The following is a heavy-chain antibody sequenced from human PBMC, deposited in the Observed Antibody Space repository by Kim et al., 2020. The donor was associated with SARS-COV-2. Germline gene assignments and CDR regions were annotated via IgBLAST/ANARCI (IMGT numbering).Heavy chain of an antibody. CDR1: GFTFSSYA. CDR2: ISDNGGTT. D-gene: IGHD6-19*01. V-gene: IGHV3-23*01. CDR3: ARVAMAAYYFDF. Sequence: GGYLRLSCAASGFTFSSYAMTWVRQAPGKGLEWISGISDNGGTTYYADSVKGRFTISRDNSQNTLFLQMNSLRVEDTAIYYCARVAMAAYYFDFWGQGTLVTVSS. J-gene: IGHJ4*02.